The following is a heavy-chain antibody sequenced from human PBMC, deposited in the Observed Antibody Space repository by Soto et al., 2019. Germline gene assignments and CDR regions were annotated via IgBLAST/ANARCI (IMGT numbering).Heavy chain of an antibody. J-gene: IGHJ4*02. CDR3: TKDQTAAGNVDY. Sequence: QVQLVQSGAEVKKPGASVKVSCKASGYTFTSYGISWVRQAPGQGLEWMGWVSPYTGYTNYEQKLQGRVTMTTDTSTNTAHMELRSLRSDDTAVYYCTKDQTAAGNVDYWGQGTLVTVSS. CDR2: VSPYTGYT. D-gene: IGHD6-13*01. CDR1: GYTFTSYG. V-gene: IGHV1-18*04.